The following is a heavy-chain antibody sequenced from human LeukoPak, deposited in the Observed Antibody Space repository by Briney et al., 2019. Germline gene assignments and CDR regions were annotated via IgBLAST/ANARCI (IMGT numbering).Heavy chain of an antibody. CDR1: GGSISSGGYY. CDR2: IYYSGST. Sequence: SETLSLTCTVSGGSISSGGYYWRWIRQHPGKGLEWIGYIYYSGSTYYNPSLKSRVTISVDTSKNQFSLKLSSVTAADTAVYYCARVGRGSYYYDSSGSIDYWGQGTLVTVSS. D-gene: IGHD3-22*01. J-gene: IGHJ4*02. V-gene: IGHV4-31*03. CDR3: ARVGRGSYYYDSSGSIDY.